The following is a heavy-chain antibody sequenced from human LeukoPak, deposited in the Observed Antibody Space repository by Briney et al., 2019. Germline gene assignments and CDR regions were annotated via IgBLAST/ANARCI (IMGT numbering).Heavy chain of an antibody. CDR2: IRSSSSTI. V-gene: IGHV3-48*01. Sequence: GGSLRLSCAASGFTFSSYSINWVRQAPGKGLGWVSYIRSSSSTIYYADSVKGRFTISTDNANNSLYLQMNSLRAEDTAVYYCARSLRNAFDIWGQGTMVTVSS. D-gene: IGHD3-3*01. J-gene: IGHJ3*02. CDR1: GFTFSSYS. CDR3: ARSLRNAFDI.